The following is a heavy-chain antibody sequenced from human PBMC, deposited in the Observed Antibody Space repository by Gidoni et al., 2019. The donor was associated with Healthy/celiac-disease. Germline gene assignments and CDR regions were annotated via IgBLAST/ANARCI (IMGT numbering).Heavy chain of an antibody. CDR2: ISYDGSNK. V-gene: IGHV3-30*18. CDR1: GFTFSSYG. D-gene: IGHD6-6*01. Sequence: QVQLVESGGGVVQPGRSLRLSCAASGFTFSSYGMHWVRQAPGKGLGWVAVISYDGSNKYYADSVKGRFTISRDNSKNTLYLQMNSLRAEDTAVYYCAKDDSRGAARPYMDVWGKGTTVTVSS. CDR3: AKDDSRGAARPYMDV. J-gene: IGHJ6*03.